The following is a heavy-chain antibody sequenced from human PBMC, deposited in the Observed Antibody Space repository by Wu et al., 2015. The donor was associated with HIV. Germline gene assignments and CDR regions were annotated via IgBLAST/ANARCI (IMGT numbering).Heavy chain of an antibody. Sequence: QVQLVQSGAEVKKPGASVKVSCKASGYTFTSYGITWVRQAPGQGLEWMGWISAYNGNTNYAQKLQGRVTMTTDTSTSTAYMELRSLRSEDTAVYYCATVPRSGTKYYYYMDVWGGGTTVTVS. CDR3: ATVPRSGTKYYYYMDV. J-gene: IGHJ6*03. V-gene: IGHV1-18*01. CDR1: GYTFTSYG. CDR2: ISAYNGNT.